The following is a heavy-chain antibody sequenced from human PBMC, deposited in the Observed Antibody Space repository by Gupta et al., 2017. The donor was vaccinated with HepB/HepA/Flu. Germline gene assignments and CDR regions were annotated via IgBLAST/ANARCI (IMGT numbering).Heavy chain of an antibody. D-gene: IGHD2-2*01. Sequence: QVQLQESGPGLVKPSETLSLTCTVSGGSISSYYWSWIRQPPGKGLEWIGYIYYSGSPNYNPSLKSRVTISLDTSKDQFSLKLSSVTAADTAVYYCARSYCSSTSCYQYPFDYWGQGTLVTVSS. J-gene: IGHJ4*02. CDR1: GGSISSYY. CDR2: IYYSGSP. CDR3: ARSYCSSTSCYQYPFDY. V-gene: IGHV4-59*01.